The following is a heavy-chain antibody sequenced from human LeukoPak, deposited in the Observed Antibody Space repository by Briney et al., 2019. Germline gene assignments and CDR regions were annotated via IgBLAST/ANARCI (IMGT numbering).Heavy chain of an antibody. V-gene: IGHV3-23*01. CDR1: GFTFNGFA. D-gene: IGHD3-10*01. J-gene: IGHJ4*02. CDR2: VGISNSVT. CDR3: AKGTKDYGSGSHNFDF. Sequence: GGSLRLSCAASGFTFNGFAMSWVRQAPGKGLEWVAIVGISNSVTYYADSVKGRFTISGDNSKNTMWLQMNGLRAEDTAVYYCAKGTKDYGSGSHNFDFWGQGILVTVSS.